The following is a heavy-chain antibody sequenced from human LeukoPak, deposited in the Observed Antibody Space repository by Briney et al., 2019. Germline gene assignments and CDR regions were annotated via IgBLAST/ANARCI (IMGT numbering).Heavy chain of an antibody. V-gene: IGHV3-23*01. CDR3: VKAPSTSPYCGGGSCYFEY. CDR2: ISGSGGTT. D-gene: IGHD2-15*01. Sequence: GGSLRLSCAASGFSFYAMSLVREAPGRGLGWVSVISGSGGTTHYSDSVTGRFIVSRDKSKNTVYLQLNSLRSEDTALYICVKAPSTSPYCGGGSCYFEYWGRGTLVTVSS. J-gene: IGHJ4*02. CDR1: GFSFYA.